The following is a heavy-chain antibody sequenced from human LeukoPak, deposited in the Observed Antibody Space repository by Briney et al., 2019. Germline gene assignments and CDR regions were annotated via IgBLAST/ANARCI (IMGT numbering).Heavy chain of an antibody. V-gene: IGHV3-49*04. D-gene: IGHD5-24*01. CDR2: IRSKAYGGTT. J-gene: IGHJ4*02. CDR1: GFTFGDYA. Sequence: GGSLRLSCTASGFTFGDYAMSWVRQAPGKGLDWVGFIRSKAYGGTTEYAASVKGRFTISRDDSKSIAYLQMNSLRAEDTAVYYCATLGGAYAYNYGFDYWGQGTLVTVSS. CDR3: ATLGGAYAYNYGFDY.